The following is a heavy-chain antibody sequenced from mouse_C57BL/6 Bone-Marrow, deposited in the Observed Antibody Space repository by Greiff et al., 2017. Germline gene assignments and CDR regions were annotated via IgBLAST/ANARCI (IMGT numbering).Heavy chain of an antibody. J-gene: IGHJ4*01. V-gene: IGHV10-1*01. D-gene: IGHD2-3*01. CDR3: VRHRGIWDGYYFYYAMDY. CDR1: GFSFNTYA. CDR2: IRSKSNNYAT. Sequence: EVHLVESGGGLVQPKGSLKLSCAASGFSFNTYAMNWVRQAPGKGLEWVARIRSKSNNYATYYADSVKDRFTISRDDSESMLYLQMNNLKTEDTAMYYCVRHRGIWDGYYFYYAMDYWGQGTSVTVSS.